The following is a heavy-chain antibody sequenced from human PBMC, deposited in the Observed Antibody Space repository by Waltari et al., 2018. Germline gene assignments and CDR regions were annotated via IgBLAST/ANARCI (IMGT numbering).Heavy chain of an antibody. CDR3: ARWLVQDAFDI. Sequence: QVQLQESGPGLVKPSQTLSLTCTVSGGSISRGSYYWSWIRQPAGKGLEWIGYIYTSGSTNYNPSLKSRVTISVDTSKNQFSLKLSSVTAADTAVYYCARWLVQDAFDIWGQGTMVTVSS. D-gene: IGHD6-19*01. CDR1: GGSISRGSYY. CDR2: IYTSGST. J-gene: IGHJ3*02. V-gene: IGHV4-61*09.